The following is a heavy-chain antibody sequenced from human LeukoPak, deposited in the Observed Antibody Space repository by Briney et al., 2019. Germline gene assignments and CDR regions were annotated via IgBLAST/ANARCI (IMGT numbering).Heavy chain of an antibody. CDR2: FDPEDGET. CDR1: GYTLTELS. CDR3: ARDKDGDFNY. D-gene: IGHD4-17*01. V-gene: IGHV1-24*01. Sequence: ASVKVSCKVSGYTLTELSMHWVRQAPGKGLEWMGGFDPEDGETNYAQKFQGRVTITADESTSTAYMELSSLRSEDTAVYYCARDKDGDFNYWGQGTLVTVSS. J-gene: IGHJ4*02.